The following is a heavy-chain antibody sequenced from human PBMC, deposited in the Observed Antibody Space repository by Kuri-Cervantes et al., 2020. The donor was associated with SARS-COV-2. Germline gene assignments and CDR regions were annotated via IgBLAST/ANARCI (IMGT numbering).Heavy chain of an antibody. V-gene: IGHV1-69*13. CDR3: ARGPLPEDIAVLPAASPFMYFDY. D-gene: IGHD2-2*01. J-gene: IGHJ4*02. CDR2: IIPIFGPA. Sequence: SVKVSCKASGGTFSSCAITWVRQAPGQGLEWMGGIIPIFGPANYAQKFQGGVTITADESTSTAYMELSSLRSEDTAVYYCARGPLPEDIAVLPAASPFMYFDYWGQGALVTVSS. CDR1: GGTFSSCA.